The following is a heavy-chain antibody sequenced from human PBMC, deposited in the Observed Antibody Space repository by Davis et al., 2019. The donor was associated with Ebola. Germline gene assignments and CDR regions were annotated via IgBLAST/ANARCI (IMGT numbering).Heavy chain of an antibody. J-gene: IGHJ6*02. CDR2: ISWNSGST. D-gene: IGHD3-22*01. CDR3: AKGDYYDSSGYSYYYYYYGMDV. V-gene: IGHV3-23*01. Sequence: GGSLRLSCAASGFTFDDYAMHWVRQAPGKGLEWVSGISWNSGSTYYADSVKGRFTISRDNSKNTLYLQMNSLRAEDTAVYYCAKGDYYDSSGYSYYYYYYGMDVWGQGTTVTVSS. CDR1: GFTFDDYA.